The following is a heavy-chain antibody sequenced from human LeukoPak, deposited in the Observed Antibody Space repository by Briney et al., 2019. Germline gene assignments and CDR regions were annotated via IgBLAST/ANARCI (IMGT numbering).Heavy chain of an antibody. V-gene: IGHV5-51*01. Sequence: GESLKISCKGSGYSFTSYWIGWVRQMPGKGLEWMGIIYPGDSDTRYSPSFQGQVTISADKSISTAYLQWSSLKASDTAMYYCAIHVYDRSGYYGGFDYWGQGTLVTISS. D-gene: IGHD3-22*01. CDR2: IYPGDSDT. CDR1: GYSFTSYW. J-gene: IGHJ4*02. CDR3: AIHVYDRSGYYGGFDY.